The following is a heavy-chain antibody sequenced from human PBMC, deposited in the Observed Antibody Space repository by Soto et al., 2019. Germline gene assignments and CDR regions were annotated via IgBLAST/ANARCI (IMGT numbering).Heavy chain of an antibody. CDR2: ISGRSSYI. CDR1: GFTFSSYS. J-gene: IGHJ5*02. CDR3: ARGPVDYYGSGSYYDP. V-gene: IGHV3-21*01. Sequence: GGSLRLSCAASGFTFSSYSMNWVRQAPGKGLEWVSSISGRSSYIYYADSVKGRFTISRDNAKNSLYLRMNSLRAEDTAVYYCARGPVDYYGSGSYYDPWGQGTLVTVSS. D-gene: IGHD3-10*01.